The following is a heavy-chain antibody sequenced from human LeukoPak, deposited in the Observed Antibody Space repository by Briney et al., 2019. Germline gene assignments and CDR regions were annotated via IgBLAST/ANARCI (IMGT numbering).Heavy chain of an antibody. CDR3: ARQYSDILTGYHRGELYWYFDL. CDR2: INHSGST. Sequence: SETLSLTCAVYGGSFSNYYWSWIRQPPGKGLGWIGEINHSGSTHYNPSLKSRVTISVDTSKNQFSLKLSSVTAADTAVYYCARQYSDILTGYHRGELYWYFDLWGRGTLVTVSS. D-gene: IGHD3-9*01. CDR1: GGSFSNYY. V-gene: IGHV4-34*01. J-gene: IGHJ2*01.